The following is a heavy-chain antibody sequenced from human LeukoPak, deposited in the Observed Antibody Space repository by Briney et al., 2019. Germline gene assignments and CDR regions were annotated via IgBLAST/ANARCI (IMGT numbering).Heavy chain of an antibody. Sequence: GGSLRLSCAASGFTFSTYAMSWFRQAPVKGLEWVSTITRSGGSTYYADSVKGRFTVSRDNSKNTLYLQMNSLRAEDTAVYYCAKEDGYSYGIDYWGQGTLVTVSS. D-gene: IGHD5-18*01. V-gene: IGHV3-23*01. CDR3: AKEDGYSYGIDY. CDR1: GFTFSTYA. CDR2: ITRSGGST. J-gene: IGHJ4*02.